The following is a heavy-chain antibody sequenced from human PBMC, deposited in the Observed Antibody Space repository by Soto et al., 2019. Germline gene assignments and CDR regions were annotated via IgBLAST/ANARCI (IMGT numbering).Heavy chain of an antibody. Sequence: QVQLVQSGAEVKKPGASVKVSCKASGYSFTSYGISWVRQAPGQGLQRMGWISGNNGDTKYTQKLQGRVTMTTDTSTSTDYMELRSLRSDATAVYYCARDIDSRQGKGAFDIWGQGTMVIVSS. CDR3: ARDIDSRQGKGAFDI. CDR1: GYSFTSYG. J-gene: IGHJ3*02. D-gene: IGHD6-6*01. CDR2: ISGNNGDT. V-gene: IGHV1-18*01.